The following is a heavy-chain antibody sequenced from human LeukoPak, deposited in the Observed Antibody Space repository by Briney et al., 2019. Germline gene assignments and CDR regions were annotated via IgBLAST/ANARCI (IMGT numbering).Heavy chain of an antibody. J-gene: IGHJ4*02. CDR3: AKDQIVGANLYYFDY. Sequence: GGSLRLSCAASGFTFSSYGMHWVRQAPGKGLEWVAFIRYDGSNKYYADSVKGRFTISRDNSKNTLYLQMNSLRAEDTAVYYCAKDQIVGANLYYFDYWGQGTLVTVSS. CDR1: GFTFSSYG. V-gene: IGHV3-30*02. D-gene: IGHD1-26*01. CDR2: IRYDGSNK.